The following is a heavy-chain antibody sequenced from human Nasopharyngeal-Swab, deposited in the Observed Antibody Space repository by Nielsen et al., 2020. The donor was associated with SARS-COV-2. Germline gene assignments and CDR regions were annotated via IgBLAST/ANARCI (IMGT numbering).Heavy chain of an antibody. Sequence: ASMKVSCKASGYTFTSYYMHWVRQAPGQGLEWMGIINPSGGSTSYAQKFQGRVTMTRDTSTSTVYMELSSLRSEDTAVYYCARDVDSSGYYAWFDPWGQGTLVTVSS. V-gene: IGHV1-46*01. CDR3: ARDVDSSGYYAWFDP. J-gene: IGHJ5*02. CDR1: GYTFTSYY. D-gene: IGHD3-22*01. CDR2: INPSGGST.